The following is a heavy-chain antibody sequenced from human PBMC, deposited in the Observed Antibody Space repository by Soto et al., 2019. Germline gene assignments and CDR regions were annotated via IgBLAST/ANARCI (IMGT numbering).Heavy chain of an antibody. Sequence: EVQLVESGGGLVQPEGALRLSCAASGFTFSDHYMDWVRQAPGKVLEWVGRIKNKANSYTTEYAAPVKGRFIRSRDDSKNSLFLKMNRLKTDDTEVYYCNRVRLGSSRSYEYWGQGILVNVSS. CDR1: GFTFSDHY. D-gene: IGHD6-19*01. J-gene: IGHJ4*02. CDR2: IKNKANSYTT. V-gene: IGHV3-72*01. CDR3: NRVRLGSSRSYEY.